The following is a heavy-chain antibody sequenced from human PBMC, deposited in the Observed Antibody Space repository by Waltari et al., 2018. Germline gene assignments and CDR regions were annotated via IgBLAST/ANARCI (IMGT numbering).Heavy chain of an antibody. J-gene: IGHJ3*01. D-gene: IGHD7-27*01. CDR1: VHSLPALS. CDR3: TTFNWGHDAFDL. CDR2: FDPKDAET. Sequence: QVQLVQSGAEVTKPGASVKVSCQVSVHSLPALSMHWVRQAPGKGLEWMGGFDPKDAETIYAQNFQGRVAMTEDTSTDTAYIDLTSLTSEDTAIYYCTTFNWGHDAFDLWGQGTLVTVSS. V-gene: IGHV1-24*01.